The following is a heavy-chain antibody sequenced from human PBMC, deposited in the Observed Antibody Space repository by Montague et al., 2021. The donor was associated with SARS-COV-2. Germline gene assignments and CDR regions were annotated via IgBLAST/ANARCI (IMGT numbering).Heavy chain of an antibody. J-gene: IGHJ3*02. D-gene: IGHD1-14*01. Sequence: PALVKPTQTLTLTCTFSGFSLSTSGVGVGWIRQPPGKALEWLIVIYWDDDKHYSPSLKSRLTITKHTSKNQVVLKMTNMDPVDTGTYYCVGGGTRPEIWGQGTMVIVSS. CDR3: VGGGTRPEI. CDR1: GFSLSTSGVG. V-gene: IGHV2-5*04. CDR2: IYWDDDK.